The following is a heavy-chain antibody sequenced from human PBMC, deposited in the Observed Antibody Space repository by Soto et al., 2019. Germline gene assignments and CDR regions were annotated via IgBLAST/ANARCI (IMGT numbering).Heavy chain of an antibody. D-gene: IGHD2-15*01. J-gene: IGHJ5*02. CDR3: AREDCSGGSCQPNWFDP. Sequence: ASVKVSCKASGGTFSSYAISWVRQAPGQGLEWMGGIIPIFGTANYAQKFQGRVTITADESTSTAYMELSSLRSEDTAAYYCAREDCSGGSCQPNWFDPWGQGTLVTVSS. CDR2: IIPIFGTA. CDR1: GGTFSSYA. V-gene: IGHV1-69*13.